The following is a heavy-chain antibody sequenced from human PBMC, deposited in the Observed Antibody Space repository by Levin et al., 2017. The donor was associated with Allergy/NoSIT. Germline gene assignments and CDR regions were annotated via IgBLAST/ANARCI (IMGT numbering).Heavy chain of an antibody. CDR1: GDSISSGHYY. CDR2: SYYSGTA. D-gene: IGHD2-8*02. V-gene: IGHV4-31*03. CDR3: ARVRNAGGRGWFDS. J-gene: IGHJ5*01. Sequence: SQTLSLTCTVSGDSISSGHYYWSWIRQPPGKGLEWIGHSYYSGTAYYNPSLKSRVTISVDTSKNQFSLKLSPVTAADSAVYYCARVRNAGGRGWFDSWGQGTLVTVSS.